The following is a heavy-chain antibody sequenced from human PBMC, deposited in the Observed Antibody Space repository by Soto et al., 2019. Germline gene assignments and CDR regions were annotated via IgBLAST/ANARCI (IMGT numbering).Heavy chain of an antibody. CDR3: ARQPDSSSYYHYGMAV. CDR1: GYSFTSYW. J-gene: IGHJ6*02. CDR2: IYPGDSDT. D-gene: IGHD6-13*01. Sequence: GESLKICCKGSGYSFTSYWIGWVRQMPGKGLEWMGIIYPGDSDTRYSPSFQGQVTISADKSISTAYLQWSSLKASDTAMYYCARQPDSSSYYHYGMAVWGQGTTVTVSS. V-gene: IGHV5-51*01.